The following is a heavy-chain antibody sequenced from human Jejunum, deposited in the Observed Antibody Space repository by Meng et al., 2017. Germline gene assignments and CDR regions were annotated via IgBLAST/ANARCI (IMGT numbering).Heavy chain of an antibody. CDR1: GFTFSNYW. CDR3: ARQTTLTRSTFDY. CDR2: IKPDGSEK. Sequence: GESLKISCAASGFTFSNYWMSWLRQAPGKGLEWLAHIKPDGSEKYYVDSVKGRFTISRDNAKNSLNLQVNSLKTEDTAVYYCARQTTLTRSTFDYWGQEALVTVSS. V-gene: IGHV3-7*01. D-gene: IGHD4-17*01. J-gene: IGHJ4*02.